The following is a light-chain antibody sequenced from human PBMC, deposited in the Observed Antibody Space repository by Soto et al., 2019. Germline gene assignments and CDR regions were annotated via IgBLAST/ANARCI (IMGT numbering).Light chain of an antibody. CDR1: SSDVGGNYVSWY. V-gene: IGLV2-14*03. CDR2: DDD. J-gene: IGLJ2*01. CDR3: SSYANSRTVI. Sequence: QSALTQPASVTGSAGQSITISCTGTSSDVGGNYVSWYVSWYQQHPGKVPKLIIYDDDDRPSGVSNRFSGSKSGSTASLTISGLQAEDEADYYCSSYANSRTVIFGGGTKLTVL.